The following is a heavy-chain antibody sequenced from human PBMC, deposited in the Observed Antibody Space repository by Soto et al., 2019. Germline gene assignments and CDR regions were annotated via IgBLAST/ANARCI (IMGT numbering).Heavy chain of an antibody. J-gene: IGHJ5*02. V-gene: IGHV4-39*01. CDR1: GGSISSSSYY. CDR2: IYYSGST. CDR3: ARTPRRIYCSGGSCYSSWFDP. Sequence: QLQLQESGPGLVKPSETLSLTCTVSGGSISSSSYYWGWIRQPPGKGLEWIGSIYYSGSTYYNPSLKSRVTISVDTSKNQFSLKLSSVTAADTAVYYCARTPRRIYCSGGSCYSSWFDPWGQGTLVTVSS. D-gene: IGHD2-15*01.